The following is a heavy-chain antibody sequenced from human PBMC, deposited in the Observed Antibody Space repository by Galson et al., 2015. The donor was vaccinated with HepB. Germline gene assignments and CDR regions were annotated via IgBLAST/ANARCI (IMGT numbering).Heavy chain of an antibody. D-gene: IGHD2-21*01. V-gene: IGHV3-33*01. CDR2: MYADERNK. CDR3: ARGVYGGNCDFDY. J-gene: IGHJ4*02. Sequence: SLRLSCAASGFTFSDYAMHWVRQAPGKGLEWVALMYADERNKWYVESVKGRFTISRDTSKNTLYLQMSSLRADDTAVYYCARGVYGGNCDFDYWGQGTLVTVSS. CDR1: GFTFSDYA.